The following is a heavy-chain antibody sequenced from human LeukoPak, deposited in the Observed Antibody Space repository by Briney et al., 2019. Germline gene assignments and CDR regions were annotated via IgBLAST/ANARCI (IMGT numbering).Heavy chain of an antibody. Sequence: GGSLRLSCAASGFISSYSMNWVRQTPGKGLEWISYISSGSGTTYYGDSVQGRFITSRDNAKNSLHLQMNSLRAEDTGVYYCAKDRGNDYGVFDYWGQGILVTVSS. V-gene: IGHV3-48*01. CDR2: ISSGSGTT. CDR3: AKDRGNDYGVFDY. J-gene: IGHJ4*02. D-gene: IGHD4-17*01. CDR1: GFISSYS.